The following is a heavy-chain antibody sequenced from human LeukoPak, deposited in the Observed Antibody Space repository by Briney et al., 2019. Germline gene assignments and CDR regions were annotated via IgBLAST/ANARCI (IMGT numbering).Heavy chain of an antibody. D-gene: IGHD5/OR15-5a*01. V-gene: IGHV3-74*01. CDR2: ISTDARTI. CDR3: AGSVYGKPDQ. CDR1: GFAFSTNW. Sequence: GGSLRLSCAASGFAFSTNWMHWVRQAPGKGLVWVSHISTDARTITYADFVKGRSTISRDTSKNTLYLQMNSLRVEDTAVYYCAGSVYGKPDQWGQGTLVTVSS. J-gene: IGHJ4*02.